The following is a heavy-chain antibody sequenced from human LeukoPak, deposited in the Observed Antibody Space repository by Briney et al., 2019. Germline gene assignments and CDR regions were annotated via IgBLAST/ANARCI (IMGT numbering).Heavy chain of an antibody. V-gene: IGHV4-4*07. CDR3: ARDLKIGSWSPYYYYMDV. J-gene: IGHJ6*03. CDR2: IYTSGST. CDR1: GGSISSYY. Sequence: PSETLSLTCTVSGGSISSYYWSWIRQPAGKGLEWIGRIYTSGSTNYNPSLKSRVTMSVDTSKNQFSLKLSSVTAADTAVYYCARDLKIGSWSPYYYYMDVWGKGTTVTVSS. D-gene: IGHD6-13*01.